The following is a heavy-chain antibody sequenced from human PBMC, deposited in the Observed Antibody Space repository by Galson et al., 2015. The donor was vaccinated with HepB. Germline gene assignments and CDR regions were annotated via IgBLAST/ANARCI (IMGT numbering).Heavy chain of an antibody. D-gene: IGHD2-2*02. CDR2: ISYDGSNK. J-gene: IGHJ6*02. Sequence: SLRLSCAASGFTFSSYGMHWVRQAPGKGLEWVAVISYDGSNKYYADSVKGRFTISRDNSKNTLYLQMNSLRAEDTAVYYCAKDRGYCSSTSCYSYYYYGMDVWGQGTTVTVSS. CDR1: GFTFSSYG. V-gene: IGHV3-30*18. CDR3: AKDRGYCSSTSCYSYYYYGMDV.